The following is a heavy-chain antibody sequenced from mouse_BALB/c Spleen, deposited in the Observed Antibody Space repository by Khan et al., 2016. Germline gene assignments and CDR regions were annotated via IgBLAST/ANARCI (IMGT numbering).Heavy chain of an antibody. CDR2: ISSGSRAI. Sequence: EVELVESGGGLVQPGGARKLSCAASGFTFSSFGMHWVRQAPEKGLEWVAFISSGSRAIYYADTVKGRFTISRDNPKNTLFRQMTSRRSEDTAMYYCGRGDYWGQGTTLTVSS. V-gene: IGHV5-17*02. CDR1: GFTFSSFG. J-gene: IGHJ2*01. CDR3: GRGDY.